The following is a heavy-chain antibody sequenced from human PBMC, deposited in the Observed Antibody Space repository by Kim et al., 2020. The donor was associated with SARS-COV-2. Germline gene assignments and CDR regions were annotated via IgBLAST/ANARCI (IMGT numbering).Heavy chain of an antibody. CDR1: GFTFSSYA. CDR2: ISSNGGST. Sequence: GGSLRLSCAASGFTFSSYAMHWVRQAPGKGLEYVSAISSNGGSTYYANSVKGRFTISRDNSKNTLYLQMGSLRAEDMAVYYCARGIAAMIGNPIDYWGQGTLVTVSS. CDR3: ARGIAAMIGNPIDY. J-gene: IGHJ4*02. D-gene: IGHD3-22*01. V-gene: IGHV3-64*01.